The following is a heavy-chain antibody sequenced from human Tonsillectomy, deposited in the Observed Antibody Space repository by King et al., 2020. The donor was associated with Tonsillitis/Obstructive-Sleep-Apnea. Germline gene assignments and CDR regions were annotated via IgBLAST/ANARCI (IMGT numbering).Heavy chain of an antibody. CDR1: GASISSSNW. CDR2: IYHSVST. J-gene: IGHJ4*02. V-gene: IGHV4-4*02. D-gene: IGHD3-10*01. CDR3: AALVWFGGGIDY. Sequence: QLQESGPGLVKPSGTLSLTCAVSGASISSSNWWSWVRQPPGKGLEWIVEIYHSVSTNYNASLKSRVTISLDKSKNQFSLQLSSVTAADTAVYYCAALVWFGGGIDYWGQGTLVTVSS.